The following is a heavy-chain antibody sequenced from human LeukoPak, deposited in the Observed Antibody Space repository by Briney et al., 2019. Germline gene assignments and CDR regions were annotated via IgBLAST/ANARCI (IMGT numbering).Heavy chain of an antibody. V-gene: IGHV4-59*01. J-gene: IGHJ4*02. CDR1: GGSISSYY. CDR2: IYYSGST. D-gene: IGHD6-19*01. CDR3: ARAGIAVAGDFDY. Sequence: SETLSLTCTVSGGSISSYYWSWIRQPPGKGLEWIGYIYYSGSTNYNPSLKSRVTISVDTSKNQFSLKLSSVTAADTAVYYCARAGIAVAGDFDYWCQGTLVTVSS.